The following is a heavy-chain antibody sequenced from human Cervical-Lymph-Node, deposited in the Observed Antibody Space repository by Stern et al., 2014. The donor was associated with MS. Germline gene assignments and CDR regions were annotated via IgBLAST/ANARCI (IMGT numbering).Heavy chain of an antibody. CDR1: GFSLSTSGMC. V-gene: IGHV2-70*01. CDR2: IDWDDEK. J-gene: IGHJ4*02. D-gene: IGHD3-10*01. CDR3: ARTDYYGSGSTSRYFDY. Sequence: QVTLRESGPALVKPTQTLTLTCTFSGFSLSTSGMCVSWIRQPPGKALEWLALIDWDDEKYYSTSLKTRLTISKDTSKNQVVLTMTNMDPVDTATYYCARTDYYGSGSTSRYFDYWGQGTLVTVSS.